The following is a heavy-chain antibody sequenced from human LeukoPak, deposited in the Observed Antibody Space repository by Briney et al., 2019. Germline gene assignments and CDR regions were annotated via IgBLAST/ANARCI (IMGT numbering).Heavy chain of an antibody. J-gene: IGHJ3*02. CDR1: GGSISSYY. V-gene: IGHV4-59*08. Sequence: SETLSLTCTVSGGSISSYYWSWLRQPPGKGLEWIGYIYYSGSTNYNPSLKSRVTISVDTSKNQFSLKLSSVTAADTAVYYCASTTAPITIFGVVPPPDAFDIWGQGTMVTVSS. D-gene: IGHD3-3*01. CDR3: ASTTAPITIFGVVPPPDAFDI. CDR2: IYYSGST.